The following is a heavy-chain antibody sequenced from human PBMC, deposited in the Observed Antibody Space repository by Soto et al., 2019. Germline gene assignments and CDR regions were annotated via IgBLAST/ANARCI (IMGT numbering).Heavy chain of an antibody. CDR2: IIAIFGPA. V-gene: IGHV1-69*01. CDR3: ARDLGRGWYNY. CDR1: GGTFSSYA. D-gene: IGHD6-19*01. Sequence: QVQLVQSGAEVKKPGSSVKVSCKASGGTFSSYAISWVRQAPGQGLEWMGGIIAIFGPANYAQNFQGRVTIAAYDSPNTAYMELSSLRSEDTAVYYCARDLGRGWYNYWGQGTLVTVSS. J-gene: IGHJ4*02.